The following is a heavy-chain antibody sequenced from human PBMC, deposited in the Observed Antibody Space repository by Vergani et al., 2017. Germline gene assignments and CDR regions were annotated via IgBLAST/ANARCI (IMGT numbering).Heavy chain of an antibody. V-gene: IGHV3-7*01. CDR3: VRVSRHMDG. Sequence: EVQPVESGGGLVQPGGSLRLSFAASGFSLSRFWMSWVRQAPEKGLEWVAHISPDGSATCYVVSVKGRFTISRDNGKDSVYLQLNNLRAADTAVYFCVRVSRHMDGWGKGTTVTVSS. CDR2: ISPDGSAT. J-gene: IGHJ6*03. CDR1: GFSLSRFW.